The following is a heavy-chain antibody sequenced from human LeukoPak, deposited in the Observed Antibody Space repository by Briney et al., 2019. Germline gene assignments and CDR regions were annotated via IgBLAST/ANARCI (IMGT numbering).Heavy chain of an antibody. CDR2: IYYSGST. D-gene: IGHD3-3*01. J-gene: IGHJ5*02. CDR1: GGSISSYY. Sequence: PSETLSLTCTVSGGSISSYYWSWIRQSPGKGLEWIGYIYYSGSTNYNPSLKSRVTISVDTSKNQFSLKLSSVTAADTAVYYCARDLMTGITIFGGGNTDFGPWGQGTLVTVSS. CDR3: ARDLMTGITIFGGGNTDFGP. V-gene: IGHV4-59*01.